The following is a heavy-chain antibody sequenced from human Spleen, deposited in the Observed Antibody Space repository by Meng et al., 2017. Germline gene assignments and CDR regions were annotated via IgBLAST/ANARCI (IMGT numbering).Heavy chain of an antibody. V-gene: IGHV3-23*01. CDR1: GLSFSSYA. D-gene: IGHD6-19*01. CDR2: ISDSGGTT. J-gene: IGHJ3*02. CDR3: TKGRSSGWNAFDI. Sequence: GSRRLSGVASGLSFSSYAMNWVRQAPGKGLEWVSVISDSGGTTDYADSVKGRFTISRDNPKNTMYLQRNSLRAEDTAVYYCTKGRSSGWNAFDIWGQGTLAT.